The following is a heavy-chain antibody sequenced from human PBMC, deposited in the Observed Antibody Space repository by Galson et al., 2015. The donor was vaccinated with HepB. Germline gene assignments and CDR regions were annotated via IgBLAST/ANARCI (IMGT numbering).Heavy chain of an antibody. CDR1: GFTLSSYA. J-gene: IGHJ4*02. CDR2: ISGSGGST. CDR3: AKAFTGDLRVAFFDY. D-gene: IGHD2-21*02. Sequence: SLRLSCAASGFTLSSYAMSWVRQAPGKGLEWVSAISGSGGSTYYADSVKGRFTISRDNSKNTLYLQMNSLRAEDTAVYYCAKAFTGDLRVAFFDYWGQGTLVTVSS. V-gene: IGHV3-23*01.